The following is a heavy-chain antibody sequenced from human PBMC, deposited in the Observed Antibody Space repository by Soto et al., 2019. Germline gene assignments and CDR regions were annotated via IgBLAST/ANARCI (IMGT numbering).Heavy chain of an antibody. CDR3: ATSITGKSGAFDI. CDR2: ISAYNGNT. CDR1: GYTFTSYG. Sequence: ASVKVSCKASGYTFTSYGISWVRQAPGQGLEWMGWISAYNGNTNYAQKHQGRVTMTTDTSTSTAYMELRSLRSDDTALYYCATSITGKSGAFDIWGQGIMVTVSS. D-gene: IGHD1-20*01. V-gene: IGHV1-18*01. J-gene: IGHJ3*02.